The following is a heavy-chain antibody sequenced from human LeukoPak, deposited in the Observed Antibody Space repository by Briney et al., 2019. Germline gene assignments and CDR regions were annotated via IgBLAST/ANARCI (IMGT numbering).Heavy chain of an antibody. CDR3: ACYGIAPPY. V-gene: IGHV3-74*01. D-gene: IGHD2-15*01. J-gene: IGHJ4*02. Sequence: GGSLRLSCAASGFTFSSYWMHWVRQAPGKGLVWVSHINNDGSSTSYADSVKGRFTISRDNAKNTLYLQMNSLRTEHTAVYYCACYGIAPPYWGQGTLVTVSS. CDR1: GFTFSSYW. CDR2: INNDGSST.